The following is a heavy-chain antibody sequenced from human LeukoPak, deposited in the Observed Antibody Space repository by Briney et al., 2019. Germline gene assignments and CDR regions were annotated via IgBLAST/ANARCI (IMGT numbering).Heavy chain of an antibody. CDR3: ARDLVRGVKPGSPGY. Sequence: PAASVKVSCKTSGYTFTTYDVNWVRQATGQGLEWMGWMNPNSGNTGYAQKLQGRVTMTTDTSTSTAYLELRSLRSDDTAVYYCARDLVRGVKPGSPGYWGQGTLVTVSS. V-gene: IGHV1-8*01. CDR1: GYTFTTYD. J-gene: IGHJ4*02. D-gene: IGHD3-10*01. CDR2: MNPNSGNT.